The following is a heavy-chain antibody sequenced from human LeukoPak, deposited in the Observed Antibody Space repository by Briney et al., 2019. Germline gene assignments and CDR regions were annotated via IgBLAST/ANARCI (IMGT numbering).Heavy chain of an antibody. CDR1: GGSISSYY. V-gene: IGHV4-39*01. D-gene: IGHD6-25*01. CDR2: IYYSGST. J-gene: IGHJ4*02. Sequence: SETLSLTCTVSGGSISSYYWGWIRQPPGKGLEWIGSIYYSGSTYYNPSLKSRVTISVDTSKNQFSLKLNSVTAADTAVYYCARSSGWHLLLLDYWGQGTLVTVSS. CDR3: ARSSGWHLLLLDY.